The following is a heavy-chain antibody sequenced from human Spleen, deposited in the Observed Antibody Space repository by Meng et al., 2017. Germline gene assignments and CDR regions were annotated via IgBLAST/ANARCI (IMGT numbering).Heavy chain of an antibody. V-gene: IGHV3-74*01. D-gene: IGHD1-14*01. CDR2: INSDGSSP. CDR3: ARGLTL. J-gene: IGHJ1*01. CDR1: GFIFSSSW. Sequence: GESLKISCAASGFIFSSSWMHWVRQGPGKGLVWVSRINSDGSSPSYADSVKGRFTISRDNAKNTLYLRMNSLRVEDTAVYYCARGLTLWGRGTLVTVSS.